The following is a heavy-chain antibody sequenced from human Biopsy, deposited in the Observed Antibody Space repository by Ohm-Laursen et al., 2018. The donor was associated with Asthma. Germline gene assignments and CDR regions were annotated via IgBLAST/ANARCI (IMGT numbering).Heavy chain of an antibody. D-gene: IGHD6-19*01. CDR3: ARASVAASSNWFDP. CDR2: IHYSGST. V-gene: IGHV4-30-4*01. Sequence: TLSLTCTVSGASIKTDDHYWSWLRQPPGKGLEWFGFIHYSGSTSYNPSLKGGVTVSVDTSKNQFSLKLSSVTAADTAVYYCARASVAASSNWFDPWGQGTLVTVSS. J-gene: IGHJ5*02. CDR1: GASIKTDDHY.